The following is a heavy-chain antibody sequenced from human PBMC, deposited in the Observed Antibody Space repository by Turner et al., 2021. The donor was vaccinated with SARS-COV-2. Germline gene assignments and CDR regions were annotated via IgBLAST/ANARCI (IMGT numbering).Heavy chain of an antibody. D-gene: IGHD2-2*01. CDR2: IYSGGSR. Sequence: EVQLVESGGGLVQPGGSLRLSCAASGFTVSSNYMNWVRQAPGKGLEWVSVIYSGGSRYYADSVKGRFTISRDTAKNTLYLQMNSLRAEDTAVYYWARDLGGTSSLGGYFDYWGQGTLVTVSS. CDR1: GFTVSSNY. CDR3: ARDLGGTSSLGGYFDY. J-gene: IGHJ4*02. V-gene: IGHV3-66*02.